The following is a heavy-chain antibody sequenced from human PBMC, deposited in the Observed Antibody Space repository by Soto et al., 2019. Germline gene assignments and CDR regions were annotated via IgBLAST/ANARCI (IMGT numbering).Heavy chain of an antibody. CDR2: IYYSGTT. Sequence: ASETLSLTCTVSGDSIISNSYFWAWIRQPPGKGLEWIGSIYYSGTTYYNPSLKSRVTISVDRSKNQFSLKLSSVTAADTAVYYCARHFSVDYFDYGGQGALVTVPS. V-gene: IGHV4-39*01. CDR1: GDSIISNSYF. J-gene: IGHJ4*02. CDR3: ARHFSVDYFDY.